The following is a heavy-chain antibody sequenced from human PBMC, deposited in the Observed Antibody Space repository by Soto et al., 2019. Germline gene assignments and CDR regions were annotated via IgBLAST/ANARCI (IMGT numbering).Heavy chain of an antibody. V-gene: IGHV4-34*01. J-gene: IGHJ6*02. CDR2: INHSGST. CDR1: GGSFSGYY. Sequence: SETLSLTCAVYGGSFSGYYWSWIRQPPGKGLEWIGEINHSGSTNYNPSLKSRVTISVDTSKNQFSLKLSSVTAADTAVYYCARATLVVVPLYGMDVWGQGTTVTVSS. D-gene: IGHD2-2*01. CDR3: ARATLVVVPLYGMDV.